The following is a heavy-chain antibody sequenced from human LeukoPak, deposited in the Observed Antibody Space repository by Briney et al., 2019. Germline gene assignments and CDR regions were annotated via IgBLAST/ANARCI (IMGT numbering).Heavy chain of an antibody. V-gene: IGHV1-2*02. CDR1: GYTFTSYD. CDR2: INPNSGGT. J-gene: IGHJ4*02. CDR3: ARGNERVVPAAAFDY. D-gene: IGHD2-2*01. Sequence: ASVKVSCKASGYTFTSYDINWVRQATGQGLEWMGWINPNSGGTNYAQKFQGRVTMTRDTSISTAYMELSRLRSDDTAVYYCARGNERVVPAAAFDYWGQGTLVTVSS.